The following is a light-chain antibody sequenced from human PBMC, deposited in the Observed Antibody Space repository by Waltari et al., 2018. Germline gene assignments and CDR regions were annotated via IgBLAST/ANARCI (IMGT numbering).Light chain of an antibody. J-gene: IGKJ5*01. CDR3: QQYNTWPPIT. V-gene: IGKV3-15*01. CDR2: EAS. CDR1: QSVSSN. Sequence: EIVMTQSPATLSVSPGERATLSRRASQSVSSNLAWYQQKPGQTPRLLIYEASTRPTGIPARFSGSGSGTEFTLSISSLQSEDFAVYYCQQYNTWPPITFGQGTRLEIK.